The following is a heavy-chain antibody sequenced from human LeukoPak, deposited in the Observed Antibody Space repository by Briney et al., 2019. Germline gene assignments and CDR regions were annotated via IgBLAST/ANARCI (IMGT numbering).Heavy chain of an antibody. D-gene: IGHD1-7*01. CDR2: INPNSGGT. J-gene: IGHJ5*02. V-gene: IGHV1-2*02. CDR1: GYTFTGYY. Sequence: ASVKVSCKASGYTFTGYYMHWVRQAPGHGLEWMGWINPNSGGTNYAQKFQGRVTMTRDTSISTAYMELSRLRSDDTAVYYCARVRGITGTNFWFDPWGQGTLVTVSS. CDR3: ARVRGITGTNFWFDP.